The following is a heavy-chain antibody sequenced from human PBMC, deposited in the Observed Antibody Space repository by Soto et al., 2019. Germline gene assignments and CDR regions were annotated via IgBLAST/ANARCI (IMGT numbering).Heavy chain of an antibody. D-gene: IGHD3-22*01. Sequence: SXKVSFKASGGTXTSYAIGLVRQAPGQGLEWMGGIIPIFGTANYAQKFQVRVTITADESTSKAYMELSSMRSQDTAVYYCARGYYDSSPKNWFDPWGQGTLGTVS. J-gene: IGHJ5*02. V-gene: IGHV1-69*13. CDR3: ARGYYDSSPKNWFDP. CDR2: IIPIFGTA. CDR1: GGTXTSYA.